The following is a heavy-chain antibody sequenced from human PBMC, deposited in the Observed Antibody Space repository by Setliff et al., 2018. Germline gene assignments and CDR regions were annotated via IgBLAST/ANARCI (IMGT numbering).Heavy chain of an antibody. V-gene: IGHV1-8*02. J-gene: IGHJ3*02. CDR1: GYTFTSYD. CDR2: MNPNSGNT. CDR3: ARGGSGIAAAGTGKAAFDI. D-gene: IGHD6-13*01. Sequence: GASVKVSCKASGYTFTSYDINWVRQATGQGLEWMGWMNPNSGNTGYAQKFQGRVTMTRNTSITTAYMELSSLRSEDTAVDYCARGGSGIAAAGTGKAAFDIWGQGAMVTVSS.